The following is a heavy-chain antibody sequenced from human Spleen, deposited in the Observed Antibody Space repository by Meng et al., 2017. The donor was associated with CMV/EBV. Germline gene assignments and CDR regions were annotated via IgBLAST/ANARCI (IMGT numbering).Heavy chain of an antibody. V-gene: IGHV1-69*04. Sequence: SVKVSCKASGGTFSSDGLNWVRQAPGQGLEWMGRIIPISGLTHYAQKFQGRVTFIADTSTDTAYMELSSLRPDDTAVYFCARGVIVVAPAVIDDYYGMDVWGQGTTVTVSS. CDR2: IIPISGLT. J-gene: IGHJ6*02. D-gene: IGHD2-2*01. CDR3: ARGVIVVAPAVIDDYYGMDV. CDR1: GGTFSSDG.